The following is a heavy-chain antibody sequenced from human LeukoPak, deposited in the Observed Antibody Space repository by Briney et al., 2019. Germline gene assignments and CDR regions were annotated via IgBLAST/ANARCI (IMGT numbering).Heavy chain of an antibody. CDR3: ARSLTDYDILTGPLYYFDY. V-gene: IGHV4-39*01. Sequence: SETLSLTCTVSGGSISSSSYYWGWIRQPPGKGLEWIGSIYYSGSTYYNPSLKIRVTISVDTSKNQFSLKLSSVTAADTAVYYCARSLTDYDILTGPLYYFDYWGQGTLVTVSS. CDR1: GGSISSSSYY. CDR2: IYYSGST. J-gene: IGHJ4*02. D-gene: IGHD3-9*01.